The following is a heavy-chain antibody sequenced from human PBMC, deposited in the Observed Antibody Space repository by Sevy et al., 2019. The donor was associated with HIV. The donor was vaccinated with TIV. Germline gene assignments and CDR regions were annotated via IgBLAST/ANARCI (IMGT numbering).Heavy chain of an antibody. V-gene: IGHV3-23*01. D-gene: IGHD5-18*01. Sequence: GGSLRLSCAASGFTFNSFAMGWVRQAPGTGLDWISVISGTGDYTYYADSVKGRFTISRDNSKNTLFLQMNSLRAEDTAIFYCAKKMGGGSGMAFLVDYWGQRTLVTVSS. CDR1: GFTFNSFA. J-gene: IGHJ4*02. CDR3: AKKMGGGSGMAFLVDY. CDR2: ISGTGDYT.